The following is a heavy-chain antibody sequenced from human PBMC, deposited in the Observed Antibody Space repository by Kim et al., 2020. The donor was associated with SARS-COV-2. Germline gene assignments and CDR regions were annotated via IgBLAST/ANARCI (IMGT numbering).Heavy chain of an antibody. CDR2: ST. Sequence: STYYADSVRGRFTISRDNSKNTLYLQMASLRAEDTAVYYCAKRTTVAIDYWGQGTLVTVSS. V-gene: IGHV3-23*01. D-gene: IGHD4-17*01. CDR3: AKRTTVAIDY. J-gene: IGHJ4*02.